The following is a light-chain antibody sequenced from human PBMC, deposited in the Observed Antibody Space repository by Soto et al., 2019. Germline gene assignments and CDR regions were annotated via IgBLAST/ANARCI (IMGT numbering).Light chain of an antibody. Sequence: QSVLTQPPLVSGAPGQRVTISCAGSSSNIGAGYDVHWYQQLPGTAPKLLIYGNSNRPSGVPDRFSGSKSGTSASLAITGLQAEDEADYYCQSYDSSLSEVVFGGGTKVTVL. CDR3: QSYDSSLSEVV. J-gene: IGLJ2*01. CDR1: SSNIGAGYD. CDR2: GNS. V-gene: IGLV1-40*01.